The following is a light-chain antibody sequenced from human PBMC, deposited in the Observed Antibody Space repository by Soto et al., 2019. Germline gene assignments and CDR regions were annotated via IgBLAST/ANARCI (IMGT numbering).Light chain of an antibody. CDR1: SGDVGSYNL. J-gene: IGLJ2*01. CDR3: CSYAGSSTFYVV. CDR2: EGS. Sequence: QSALTQPASVSGSPGQSITISCTGTSGDVGSYNLVSWYQQHPGKAPKLMIYEGSKRPSGVSNRFSGSKSGNTASLTISGLQAEDEADYYCCSYAGSSTFYVVFGGGTKVTVL. V-gene: IGLV2-23*01.